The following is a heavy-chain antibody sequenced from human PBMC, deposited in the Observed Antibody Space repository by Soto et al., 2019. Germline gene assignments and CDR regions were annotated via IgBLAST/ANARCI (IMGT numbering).Heavy chain of an antibody. CDR2: ISAYNGNT. CDR1: GDAFASSG. Sequence: GTSVKVSWEESGDAFASSGSSWVRQDNGQGLEWMGWISAYNGNTNYAQKLQGRVTMTTDTSTSTAYMELRSLRSDDTAVYYCARDLRIYYGSGSYYNPPGYWGQGTLVTVSS. J-gene: IGHJ4*02. V-gene: IGHV1-18*01. CDR3: ARDLRIYYGSGSYYNPPGY. D-gene: IGHD3-10*01.